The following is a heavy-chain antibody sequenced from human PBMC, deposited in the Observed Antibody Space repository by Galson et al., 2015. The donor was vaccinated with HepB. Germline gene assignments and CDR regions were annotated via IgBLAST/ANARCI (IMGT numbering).Heavy chain of an antibody. D-gene: IGHD3-10*01. CDR1: GFTFGTHD. CDR3: ARARTDVGGVIITYFDY. Sequence: SLRLSCAASGFTFGTHDMHWVRQATGEGLEWVSGIGTVGDTYYADSVKGRFTISREKAKNSVYLQMNSLRAGDTAVYYCARARTDVGGVIITYFDYWGQGTLVTVSS. J-gene: IGHJ4*02. V-gene: IGHV3-13*04. CDR2: IGTVGDT.